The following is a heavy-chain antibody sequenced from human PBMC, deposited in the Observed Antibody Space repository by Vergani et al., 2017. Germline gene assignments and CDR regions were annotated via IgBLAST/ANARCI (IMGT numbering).Heavy chain of an antibody. CDR3: AREGDYVDTAMADYYYYGMDV. Sequence: QVHLVQSGTEVKKPGASVKVSCKASGYTFTTYAIHWLRLAPGQRLEWMGWINSGNGDTKYSQRFQGRVTIARDASASTAYMELSSLRSEDTAVYYCAREGDYVDTAMADYYYYGMDVWGQGTTVTVSS. J-gene: IGHJ6*02. D-gene: IGHD5-18*01. CDR2: INSGNGDT. CDR1: GYTFTTYA. V-gene: IGHV1-3*01.